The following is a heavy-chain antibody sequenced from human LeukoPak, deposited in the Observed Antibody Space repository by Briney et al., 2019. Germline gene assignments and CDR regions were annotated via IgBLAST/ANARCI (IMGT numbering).Heavy chain of an antibody. J-gene: IGHJ5*02. Sequence: PGTSLRLSCVTSGLTFTNHGFHWLRQAAGKGLEWVAFVRNDGFDTYHSNSVKGRFSISRDDSKNTVYLQMNSLRAEDTAVYYCAKDCGYSYGYFWLNWFDPWGQGTLVTVSS. V-gene: IGHV3-30*02. CDR2: VRNDGFDT. D-gene: IGHD5-18*01. CDR3: AKDCGYSYGYFWLNWFDP. CDR1: GLTFTNHG.